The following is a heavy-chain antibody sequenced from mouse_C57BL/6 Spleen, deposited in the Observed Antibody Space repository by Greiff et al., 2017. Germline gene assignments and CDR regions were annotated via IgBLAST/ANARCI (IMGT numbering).Heavy chain of an antibody. D-gene: IGHD1-1*01. V-gene: IGHV1-15*01. CDR1: GYTFTDYE. Sequence: VQLQQSGAELVRPGASVSLSCKASGYTFTDYEMHWVQQTFLHGLEWIGAIVPETGGTAYNQKLKGKAILTADKSYSTAYMELRSLTSEDTDVYYSTRRERFTNVYHVDYWGQGTTLTVSS. CDR3: TRRERFTNVYHVDY. J-gene: IGHJ2*01. CDR2: IVPETGGT.